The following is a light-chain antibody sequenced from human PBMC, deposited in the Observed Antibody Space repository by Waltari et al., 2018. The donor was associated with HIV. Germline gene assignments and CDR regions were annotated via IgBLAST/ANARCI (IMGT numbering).Light chain of an antibody. Sequence: DELTHPPSASVSPGQTASITCSGEKLGDKLACWYQQKAGKSTVLVIYEGNKRPPGVPELFSGSNSGNTATLTISGTQAMDEADYYCQAWDRYSGVVIGGGTKLTVL. J-gene: IGLJ3*02. CDR2: EGN. V-gene: IGLV3-1*01. CDR1: KLGDKL. CDR3: QAWDRYSGVV.